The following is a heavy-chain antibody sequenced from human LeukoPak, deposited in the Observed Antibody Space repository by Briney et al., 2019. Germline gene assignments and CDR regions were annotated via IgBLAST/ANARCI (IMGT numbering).Heavy chain of an antibody. V-gene: IGHV3-33*06. CDR1: GFTFSSYG. Sequence: GGSLRLSCAASGFTFSSYGMHWVRQAPGKGLEWVAVIWYDGSNKYYADSVKGRSTISRDNSKNTLYLQMNSLRAEDTAVYYCAKELGYYDSSGYYSAVDYWGQGTLVTVSS. J-gene: IGHJ4*02. CDR2: IWYDGSNK. D-gene: IGHD3-22*01. CDR3: AKELGYYDSSGYYSAVDY.